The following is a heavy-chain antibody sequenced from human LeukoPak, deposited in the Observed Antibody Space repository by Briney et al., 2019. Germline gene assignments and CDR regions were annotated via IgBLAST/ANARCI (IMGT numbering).Heavy chain of an antibody. D-gene: IGHD6-6*01. J-gene: IGHJ4*02. CDR1: GYTFSNYA. CDR3: ARAWGEDIAARPYYFDY. Sequence: ASVMVSCKASGYTFSNYAISWVRQAPGQGLEWMGWISAYNGNTNYAPKLQGRVTMTTDTSTSAAYMELRSLRSDDTAVYYCARAWGEDIAARPYYFDYWGQGSLVTVSS. CDR2: ISAYNGNT. V-gene: IGHV1-18*01.